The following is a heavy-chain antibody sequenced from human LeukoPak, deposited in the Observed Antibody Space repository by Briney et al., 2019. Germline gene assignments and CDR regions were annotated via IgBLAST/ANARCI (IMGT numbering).Heavy chain of an antibody. J-gene: IGHJ4*02. D-gene: IGHD3-9*01. CDR2: ITVSGGNT. Sequence: GGSLRLSCEASGFTFSNYAMSWVRQAPGKGLEWVSAITVSGGNTYYADSVKGRFTISRDNSKNTLYLQMNSLRDEDTAVYYCAKWGDFDVLTGYYVPDFWGQGTLVTVSS. V-gene: IGHV3-23*01. CDR1: GFTFSNYA. CDR3: AKWGDFDVLTGYYVPDF.